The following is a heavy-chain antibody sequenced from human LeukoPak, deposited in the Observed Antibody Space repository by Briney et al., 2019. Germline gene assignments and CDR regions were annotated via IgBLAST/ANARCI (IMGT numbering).Heavy chain of an antibody. CDR2: INHSGST. CDR3: ARGYRVNIVVVPAADFDY. CDR1: GGSFSGYY. D-gene: IGHD2-2*01. J-gene: IGHJ4*02. V-gene: IGHV4-34*01. Sequence: SETLSLTCAVYGGSFSGYYWSWIRQPPGKGLEWIGEINHSGSTNYNPSLKGRVTISVDTSKNQFSLKLSSVTAAGTAVYYCARGYRVNIVVVPAADFDYWGQGTLVTVSS.